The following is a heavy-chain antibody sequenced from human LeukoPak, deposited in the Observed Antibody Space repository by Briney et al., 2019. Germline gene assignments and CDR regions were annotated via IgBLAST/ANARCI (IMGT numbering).Heavy chain of an antibody. CDR3: ARSCGGDCYSFDY. CDR2: IFSGGST. CDR1: GFTVSSNY. J-gene: IGHJ4*02. D-gene: IGHD2-21*02. Sequence: GGSLRLSCAASGFTVSSNYMSWVRRAPGKGLEWVSVIFSGGSTYYADSVKGRFTISRDNSKNTLYLQMNSLRAEDTAVYYCARSCGGDCYSFDYWGQGTLVTVSS. V-gene: IGHV3-66*01.